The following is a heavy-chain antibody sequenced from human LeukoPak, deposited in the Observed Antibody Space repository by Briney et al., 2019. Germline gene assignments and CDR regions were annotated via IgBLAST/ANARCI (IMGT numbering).Heavy chain of an antibody. D-gene: IGHD3-10*01. CDR3: ARRGAFDI. Sequence: PSETLSLTCTVSGYSISSGYYWGWIRQPPGNGLEWIGEINHSGSTNYNPSLKSRVTISVDTSKNQFSLKLSSVTAADTAVYYCARRGAFDIWGQGTMVTVSS. CDR1: GYSISSGYY. J-gene: IGHJ3*02. V-gene: IGHV4-38-2*02. CDR2: INHSGST.